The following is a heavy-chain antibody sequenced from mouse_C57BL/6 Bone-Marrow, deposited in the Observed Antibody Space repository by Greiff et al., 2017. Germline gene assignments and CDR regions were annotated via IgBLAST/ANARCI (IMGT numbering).Heavy chain of an antibody. V-gene: IGHV5-17*01. CDR1: GFTFSDYG. CDR2: ISSGSSTI. Sequence: EVQLVESGGGLVKPGGSLKLSCAASGFTFSDYGMHWVRQAPEQGLEWVAYISSGSSTIYYADTVKGRFTISRDNAKNTLFLQKTSLRSEDTAMYYCARSYGGYFDVWGTGTTVTVSS. CDR3: ARSYGGYFDV. J-gene: IGHJ1*03. D-gene: IGHD2-12*01.